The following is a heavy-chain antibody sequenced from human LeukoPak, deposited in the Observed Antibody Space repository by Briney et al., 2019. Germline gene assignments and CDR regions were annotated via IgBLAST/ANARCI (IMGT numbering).Heavy chain of an antibody. J-gene: IGHJ6*02. CDR1: GFTFSDYY. CDR2: IWSDGSSK. CDR3: ARGQPPSYYDMDV. D-gene: IGHD6-13*01. V-gene: IGHV3-33*08. Sequence: PGGSLRLSCAASGFTFSDYYMSWIRQAPGKGLEWVAVIWSDGSSKHYADSVKGRFTISRDNSKNTLYLQMSSLRAEDTALYYCARGQPPSYYDMDVWGQGTTVTVSS.